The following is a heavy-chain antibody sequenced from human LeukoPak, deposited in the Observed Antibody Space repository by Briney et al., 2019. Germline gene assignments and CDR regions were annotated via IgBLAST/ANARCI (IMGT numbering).Heavy chain of an antibody. V-gene: IGHV3-30-3*01. J-gene: IGHJ4*02. D-gene: IGHD1-26*01. Sequence: GGSLRLSCAASGFTFSSYAMHWVRQAPGKGLEWVAVISYDGSNKYYADSVKGRFTISRDNSKNTLYLRMNSLRAEDTAVYYCARGSSGSPLAFDYWGQGTLVTVSS. CDR2: ISYDGSNK. CDR3: ARGSSGSPLAFDY. CDR1: GFTFSSYA.